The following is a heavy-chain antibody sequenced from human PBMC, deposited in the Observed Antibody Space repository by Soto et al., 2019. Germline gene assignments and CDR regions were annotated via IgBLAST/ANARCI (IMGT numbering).Heavy chain of an antibody. Sequence: GASVKVSCRTSGYTFTNHGINWVRQAPGQGLEWMGWINPYNANTNYAQKLQGRVTMTTDTSTSTAHMDLRSLTSDDTAVYYCARDRVAGIWGDAFDIWGQGTMATVSS. J-gene: IGHJ3*02. CDR2: INPYNANT. V-gene: IGHV1-18*04. CDR1: GYTFTNHG. D-gene: IGHD3-16*01. CDR3: ARDRVAGIWGDAFDI.